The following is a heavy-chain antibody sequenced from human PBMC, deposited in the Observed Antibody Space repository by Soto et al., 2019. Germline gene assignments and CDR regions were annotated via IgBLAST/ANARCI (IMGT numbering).Heavy chain of an antibody. CDR1: GGSISSSSYY. Sequence: SETLSLTCTVSGGSISSSSYYWSWIRQHPGKGLEWIGNVYYSGSTNYNPSLKSRVTISVDTSKNQFSLNLSSVTAADTAVYYCAKEICDPNGCYGRWLDPWGQGTLVTVSS. D-gene: IGHD2-15*01. CDR2: VYYSGST. CDR3: AKEICDPNGCYGRWLDP. V-gene: IGHV4-61*01. J-gene: IGHJ5*02.